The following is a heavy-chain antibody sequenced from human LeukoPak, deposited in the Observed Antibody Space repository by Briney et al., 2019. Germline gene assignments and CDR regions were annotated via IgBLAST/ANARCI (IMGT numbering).Heavy chain of an antibody. V-gene: IGHV3-7*01. D-gene: IGHD5-24*01. CDR1: GFTFSSYW. CDR2: IKQDGSEK. Sequence: PGGSLRLSCAASGFTFSSYWMSWVRQAPGKGLEWVANIKQDGSEKYYVDSVKGRFTISRDNAKNSLYLQMNSLRVDDTAIYYCARAGEMRYMDVWGKGTAVAVSS. CDR3: ARAGEMRYMDV. J-gene: IGHJ6*03.